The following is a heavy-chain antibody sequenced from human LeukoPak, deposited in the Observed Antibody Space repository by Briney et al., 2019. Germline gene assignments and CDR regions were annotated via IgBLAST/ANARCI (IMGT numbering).Heavy chain of an antibody. D-gene: IGHD3-3*01. CDR3: GRLTSGNGLDV. CDR1: GFTSSSYG. Sequence: GRSLRLSCAASGFTSSSYGMHWVRQAPGKGLEWVAVISYDGSNKYYADSVKGRFTISRDNSKNTLLFQMNSLRAEDTAAYYCGRLTSGNGLDVWGRGTTVTVS. J-gene: IGHJ6*02. CDR2: ISYDGSNK. V-gene: IGHV3-30*03.